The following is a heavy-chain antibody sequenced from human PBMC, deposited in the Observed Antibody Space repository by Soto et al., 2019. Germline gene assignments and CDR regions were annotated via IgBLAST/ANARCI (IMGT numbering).Heavy chain of an antibody. D-gene: IGHD5-18*01. CDR3: ASLKTAVIKAGRY. CDR1: GLKVSSW. CDR2: TTQDGSGR. Sequence: EVQLVESGGGLVQPGGSLRLSCAASGLKVSSWMSWVRQAPGKGLEWVAMTTQDGSGRHYLDSLKGRFTISRDSAKNSKYLQMNSLTVKDSAMYYCASLKTAVIKAGRYWGQGTQVTVSS. J-gene: IGHJ4*02. V-gene: IGHV3-7*01.